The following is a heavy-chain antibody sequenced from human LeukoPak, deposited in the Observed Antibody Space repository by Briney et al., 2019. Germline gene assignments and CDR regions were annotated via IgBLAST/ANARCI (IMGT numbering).Heavy chain of an antibody. D-gene: IGHD2-15*01. CDR2: IKQDGSEK. J-gene: IGHJ5*02. CDR1: GFTFSSYW. CDR3: ASLVVGQWGFNWFDP. Sequence: PGGSLRLSCAASGFTFSSYWMSWVRQAPGKGLEWVANIKQDGSEKYYVDSVKGRFTISRDNAKNSLYLQMNSLRAEDTAVYYCASLVVGQWGFNWFDPWGQGTLVTVSS. V-gene: IGHV3-7*01.